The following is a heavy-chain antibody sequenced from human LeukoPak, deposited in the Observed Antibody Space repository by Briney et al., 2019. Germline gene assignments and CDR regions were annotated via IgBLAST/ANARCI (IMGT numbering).Heavy chain of an antibody. CDR1: GGTFSSYA. J-gene: IGHJ4*02. Sequence: SVKVSCKASGGTFSSYAISWVRQAPGQGLEWMGGIIPVFGTANYAQKFQGRVTITADESTSTAYMELSSLRSEDTAVYYCARSFFAAAAGSFDYWGQGTLVTVSS. D-gene: IGHD6-13*01. CDR2: IIPVFGTA. V-gene: IGHV1-69*01. CDR3: ARSFFAAAAGSFDY.